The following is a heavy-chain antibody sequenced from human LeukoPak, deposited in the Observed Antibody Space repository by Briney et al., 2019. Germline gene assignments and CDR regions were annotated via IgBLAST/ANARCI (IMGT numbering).Heavy chain of an antibody. V-gene: IGHV3-21*04. CDR3: AKEDIRIVGATTAAHFDY. CDR1: GFTFNSYT. D-gene: IGHD1-26*01. CDR2: ISSSSNYI. Sequence: GGSLRLSCAASGFTFNSYTLNWVRQAPGKGLEWVSSISSSSNYIYYADSVTGRFTISRDNSKNTLYLQMNSLRAEDTAVYYCAKEDIRIVGATTAAHFDYWGQGTLVTVSS. J-gene: IGHJ4*02.